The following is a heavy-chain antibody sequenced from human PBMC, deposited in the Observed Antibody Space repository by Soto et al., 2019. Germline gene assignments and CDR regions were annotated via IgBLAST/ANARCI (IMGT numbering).Heavy chain of an antibody. CDR1: RDTFNKYA. D-gene: IGHD3-16*01. J-gene: IGHJ6*02. V-gene: IGHV1-69*01. CDR3: ARGETYLGV. CDR2: IIPIFSSR. Sequence: QVQLVQSGAEVKKPGSSVKVSCKTSRDTFNKYAFNWVRQAPGQGLEWMGWIIPIFSSRNYAEKSQGRVTITADDSTSTAYMELRSLRFEDTAVYYCARGETYLGVWGQGTTVTVSS.